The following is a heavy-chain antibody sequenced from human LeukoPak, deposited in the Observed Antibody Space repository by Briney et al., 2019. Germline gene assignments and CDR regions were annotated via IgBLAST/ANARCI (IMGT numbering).Heavy chain of an antibody. V-gene: IGHV1-18*01. J-gene: IGHJ4*02. D-gene: IGHD3-22*01. CDR1: GYTFTSYG. CDR3: ARGGWGSGYYYLDY. Sequence: ASVKVSCKASGYTFTSYGVSWVRQAPGQGLEWMGWISGYNGNTNYAQKLQGRVTMTTDTSTSTAYMELRSLRSDDTAVYYCARGGWGSGYYYLDYWGQGTLVTVSS. CDR2: ISGYNGNT.